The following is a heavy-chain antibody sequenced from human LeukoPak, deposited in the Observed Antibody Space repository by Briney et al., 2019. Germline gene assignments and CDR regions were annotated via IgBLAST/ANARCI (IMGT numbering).Heavy chain of an antibody. CDR3: ARTLGYCSSTSCYTVFDY. CDR1: GGSISSGGYY. CDR2: IYHSGST. J-gene: IGHJ4*02. D-gene: IGHD2-2*02. Sequence: MSSETLSLTCTVSGGSISSGGYYWSWIRQPPGKGLEWIGYIYHSGSTYYNPSLKSRVTISVDRSKNQFSLKLSSVTAADTAVYYCARTLGYCSSTSCYTVFDYWGQGTLVTVSS. V-gene: IGHV4-30-2*01.